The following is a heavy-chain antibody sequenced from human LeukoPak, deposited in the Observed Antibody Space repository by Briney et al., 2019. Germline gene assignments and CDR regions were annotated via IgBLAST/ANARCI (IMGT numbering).Heavy chain of an antibody. V-gene: IGHV4-34*01. CDR1: DGSFSGYY. CDR3: ARGGQWLVPNWFDP. D-gene: IGHD6-19*01. CDR2: INDSGGT. J-gene: IGHJ5*02. Sequence: TPSETLSLTCAVYDGSFSGYYWTWIRQFPGKGLEWIGEINDSGGTNYSPSLKSRVTISVDTSKNQFSLKLSSVTAADTAVYYCARGGQWLVPNWFDPWGQGTLVTVSS.